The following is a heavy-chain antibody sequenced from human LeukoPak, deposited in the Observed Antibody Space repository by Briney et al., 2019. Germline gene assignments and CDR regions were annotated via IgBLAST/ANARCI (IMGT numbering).Heavy chain of an antibody. CDR3: ARLARDGSSWVDY. V-gene: IGHV4-39*01. J-gene: IGHJ4*02. CDR2: IYYSGST. Sequence: SDTLSLSCTVSGGSISSSSYYWCWIRQPPAKALQCIGSIYYSGSTYYNPSLKSRVTISVDTSKNQFSLKLSSVTAADTAVYYCARLARDGSSWVDYWGQGTLVTVSS. D-gene: IGHD6-13*01. CDR1: GGSISSSSYY.